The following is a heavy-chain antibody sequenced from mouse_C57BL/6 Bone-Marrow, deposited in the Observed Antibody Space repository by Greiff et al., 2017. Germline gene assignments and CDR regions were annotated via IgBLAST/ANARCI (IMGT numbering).Heavy chain of an antibody. CDR1: GFSLTSYG. D-gene: IGHD1-1*01. CDR2: IWRGGST. V-gene: IGHV2-5*01. J-gene: IGHJ1*03. CDR3: AKKDLGGSSPDV. Sequence: VMLVESGPGLVQPSQSLSITCTVSGFSLTSYGVHWVRQSPGKGLEWLGVIWRGGSTDYNAAFMSRLSITKDNSKSQVFFKMNSLQADDTAIYYCAKKDLGGSSPDVWGTGTTVTVSS.